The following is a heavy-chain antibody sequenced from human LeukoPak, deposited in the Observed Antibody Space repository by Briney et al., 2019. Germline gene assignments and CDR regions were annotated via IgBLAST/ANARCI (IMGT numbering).Heavy chain of an antibody. V-gene: IGHV3-30-3*01. CDR1: GFIFNNYA. Sequence: RPGGSLRLSCAASGFIFNNYAMHWVRHVPGRGLEWLAVIPYDGNNKYYADSVNGRFTISRDNSKNTLYLQMDSLRPEDTAVYYCARGDGSGSWRIDYWGQGTLVLVSS. CDR3: ARGDGSGSWRIDY. J-gene: IGHJ4*02. CDR2: IPYDGNNK. D-gene: IGHD3-10*01.